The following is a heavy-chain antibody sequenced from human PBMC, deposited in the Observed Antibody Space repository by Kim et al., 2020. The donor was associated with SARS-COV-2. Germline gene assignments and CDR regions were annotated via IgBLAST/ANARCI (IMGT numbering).Heavy chain of an antibody. J-gene: IGHJ3*02. V-gene: IGHV4-59*01. Sequence: SPSLKSRVTISVDTSKNQFSRELSSVTAADTAVYYCARSWSSSWYGAFDIWGQGTRVTVSS. D-gene: IGHD6-13*01. CDR3: ARSWSSSWYGAFDI.